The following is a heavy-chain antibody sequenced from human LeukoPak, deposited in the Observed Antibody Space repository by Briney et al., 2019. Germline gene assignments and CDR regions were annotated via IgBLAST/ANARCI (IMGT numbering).Heavy chain of an antibody. Sequence: ASVKVSCKASGYTFNNYGVSWVRQAPGQGLEWMGWISAYNGNTNYAQKFQGRVTITADESTSTAYMELSSLRSEDTAVYYCASQYYYDSSGYFRHFDYWGQGTLVTVSS. CDR1: GYTFNNYG. CDR3: ASQYYYDSSGYFRHFDY. D-gene: IGHD3-22*01. CDR2: ISAYNGNT. V-gene: IGHV1-18*01. J-gene: IGHJ4*02.